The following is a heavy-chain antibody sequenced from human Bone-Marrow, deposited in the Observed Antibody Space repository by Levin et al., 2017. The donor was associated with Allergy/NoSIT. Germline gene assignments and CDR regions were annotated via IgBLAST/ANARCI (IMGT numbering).Heavy chain of an antibody. CDR2: INPNSGGT. Sequence: ASVKVSCNASGYSFGDYYMHWVRQAPGQGLEWMGWINPNSGGTYFAQKFHGRVTLTSDTSISTAYMELSSLRSDDTAVYYCARWGGYCAYTTCPGFDPWGQGTLVTVSS. J-gene: IGHJ5*02. V-gene: IGHV1-2*02. CDR1: GYSFGDYY. D-gene: IGHD2-15*01. CDR3: ARWGGYCAYTTCPGFDP.